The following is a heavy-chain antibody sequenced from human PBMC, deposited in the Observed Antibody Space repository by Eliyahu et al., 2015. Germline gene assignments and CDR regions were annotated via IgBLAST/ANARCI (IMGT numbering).Heavy chain of an antibody. CDR2: IKQDGAEK. Sequence: EVQLVESGGGLVQPGGSLRLSCVAXGFXFXSXWXSWVRQAPGKGLEWVANIKQDGAEKYYVDSVKGRFTISRDNAKNSLYLQMNSLRAEDTAMYYCARGDYYDGSDHYNDAFDIWGQGTLVTVSS. V-gene: IGHV3-7*04. J-gene: IGHJ3*02. CDR1: GFXFXSXW. D-gene: IGHD3-22*01. CDR3: ARGDYYDGSDHYNDAFDI.